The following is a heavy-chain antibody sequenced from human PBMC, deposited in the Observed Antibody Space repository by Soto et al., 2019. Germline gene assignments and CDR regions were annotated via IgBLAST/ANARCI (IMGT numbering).Heavy chain of an antibody. CDR1: GGSISSYY. CDR2: TFYSGST. J-gene: IGHJ5*02. Sequence: PSETLSLTCTVSGGSISSYYWSWIRQPPGKGLEWIGYTFYSGSTKYNPSLKSRVTMSVDTSKNQFSLKLSSVTAADTAVYYCARDQSPNWFDPWGQGTLVTVSS. CDR3: ARDQSPNWFDP. V-gene: IGHV4-59*12.